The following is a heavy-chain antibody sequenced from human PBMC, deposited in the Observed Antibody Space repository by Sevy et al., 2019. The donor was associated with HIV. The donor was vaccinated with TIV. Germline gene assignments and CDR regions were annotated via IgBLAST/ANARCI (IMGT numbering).Heavy chain of an antibody. D-gene: IGHD3-22*01. CDR3: ATTKDYYDSSGCPFDY. Sequence: ASVKVSCKASGYTFTDYYMHWVRQAPGQGLEWMGWIHPNSAGTNYAQKFQGRVTMTRDTSIGTAYMELNSLRSEDTAVYFCATTKDYYDSSGCPFDYWGQGTLVTVSS. CDR1: GYTFTDYY. V-gene: IGHV1-2*02. J-gene: IGHJ4*02. CDR2: IHPNSAGT.